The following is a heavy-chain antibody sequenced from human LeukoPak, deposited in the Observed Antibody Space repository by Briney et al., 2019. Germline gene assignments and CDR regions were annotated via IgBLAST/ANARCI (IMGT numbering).Heavy chain of an antibody. V-gene: IGHV3-23*01. CDR3: AKERLGGNYGDYAVDY. CDR2: VSWSGDGT. D-gene: IGHD4-17*01. CDR1: GFTFTSYA. J-gene: IGHJ4*02. Sequence: GGSLRLSCAASGFTFTSYAMGWVRQAPGKGLEWVSSVSWSGDGTYYADSVKGRFTISRDNSKKTLDLHMDSLRAEDTAVYYCAKERLGGNYGDYAVDYWGQGTMVTVSS.